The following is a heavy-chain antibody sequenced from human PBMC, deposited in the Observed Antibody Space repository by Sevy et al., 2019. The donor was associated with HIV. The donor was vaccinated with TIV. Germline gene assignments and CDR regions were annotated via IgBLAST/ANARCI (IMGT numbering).Heavy chain of an antibody. J-gene: IGHJ4*02. D-gene: IGHD3-16*01. V-gene: IGHV3-30*04. CDR1: GFSFSRYA. CDR2: ISYDKVNT. Sequence: GGSLRLSCAASGFSFSRYAMHWIRQAPGRGLESVAVISYDKVNTYHSDSVKGRFTISRDNSKNTLYLQMNSLRPEDTAVYYCARDGGGDYFDYWGQRTLVTVSS. CDR3: ARDGGGDYFDY.